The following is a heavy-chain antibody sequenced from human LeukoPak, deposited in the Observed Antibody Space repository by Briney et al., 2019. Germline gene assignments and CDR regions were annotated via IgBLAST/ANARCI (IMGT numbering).Heavy chain of an antibody. J-gene: IGHJ4*02. CDR1: GGSIRSYY. CDR3: AREGYTSGWYKTDY. D-gene: IGHD6-19*01. CDR2: IYYSGST. V-gene: IGHV4-59*01. Sequence: PSETLSLTCTVSGGSIRSYYWSWIRQPPGKGLEWIGYIYYSGSTNYNPSLKSRVTISVDTSKNQFSLRLSSVTAADTAVYYCAREGYTSGWYKTDYWGQGTLVTVSS.